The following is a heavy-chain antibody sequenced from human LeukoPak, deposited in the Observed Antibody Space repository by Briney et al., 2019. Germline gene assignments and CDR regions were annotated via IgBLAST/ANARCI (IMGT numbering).Heavy chain of an antibody. Sequence: GGSLRLSCVASGFTFSSFGMHWGRQAPGKGLEWVAFIWHDGRNKYYGDSVKGRFSISRDNSKNSLYLQMDSLRAEDTAVYYCAKGSGYRYGYSYDYWGQGTQVTVSS. CDR1: GFTFSSFG. J-gene: IGHJ4*02. CDR2: IWHDGRNK. CDR3: AKGSGYRYGYSYDY. V-gene: IGHV3-30*02. D-gene: IGHD5-18*01.